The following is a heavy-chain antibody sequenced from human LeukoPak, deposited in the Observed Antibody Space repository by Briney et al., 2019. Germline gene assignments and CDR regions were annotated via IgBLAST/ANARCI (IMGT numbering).Heavy chain of an antibody. CDR3: ASRGFDP. CDR1: GGSFSGYY. Sequence: SETLSLTCAVYGGSFSGYYWSWIRQPPGKGLEWIGEINHSGSTNYNPSHKSRVTISVDTSKNQFSLKLSSVTAADTAVYYCASRGFDPWGQGTLVTVSS. V-gene: IGHV4-34*01. J-gene: IGHJ5*02. CDR2: INHSGST.